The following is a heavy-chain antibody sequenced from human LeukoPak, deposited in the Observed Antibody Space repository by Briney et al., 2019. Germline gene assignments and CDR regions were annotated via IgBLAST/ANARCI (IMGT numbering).Heavy chain of an antibody. V-gene: IGHV4-39*01. J-gene: IGHJ4*02. Sequence: PSETLSLTCTVSGGSISSSSYYWGWIRQPPGKGLEWIGSIYYSGSTYYNPSLKSRVTISVDTSKNQFSLKLSSVTAADTAVYYCARVYYDILTGDPYYLDYWGQGTLVTVSS. D-gene: IGHD3-9*01. CDR3: ARVYYDILTGDPYYLDY. CDR2: IYYSGST. CDR1: GGSISSSSYY.